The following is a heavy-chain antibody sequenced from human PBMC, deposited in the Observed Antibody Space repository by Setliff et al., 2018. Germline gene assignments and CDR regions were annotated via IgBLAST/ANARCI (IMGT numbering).Heavy chain of an antibody. J-gene: IGHJ4*02. Sequence: PSETLSLTCTVSGYPINTHYWSWIRQSPGKGLEWIGYFHISGDVRSVNYNPSLKSRVTISGDTSKNQFSLKLTSVTAADTAVYFCARSLGSGSYYNSRPFYSDYWGQGTLVTVSS. CDR1: GYPINTHY. CDR3: ARSLGSGSYYNSRPFYSDY. V-gene: IGHV4-4*08. CDR2: FHISGDVRSV. D-gene: IGHD3-10*01.